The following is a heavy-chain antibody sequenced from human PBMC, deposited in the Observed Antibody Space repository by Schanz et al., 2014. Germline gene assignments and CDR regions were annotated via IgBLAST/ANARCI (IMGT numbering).Heavy chain of an antibody. CDR2: ISANNGNT. CDR3: ARDRRRYCSTASCLHDNWFDP. CDR1: GYTFTNYG. J-gene: IGHJ5*02. Sequence: QVQLVQSGAEVKKPGASVGVSCKASGYTFTNYGVTWVRQAPGQGLEWMGWISANNGNTNYAQRLQGRVTMTTDTSTSTAYMELRSLRSDDTAVYYCARDRRRYCSTASCLHDNWFDPWGQGTLVIVSS. V-gene: IGHV1-18*01. D-gene: IGHD2-2*01.